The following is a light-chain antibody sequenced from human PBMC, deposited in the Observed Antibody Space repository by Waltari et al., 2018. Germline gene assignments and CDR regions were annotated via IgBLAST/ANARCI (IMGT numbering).Light chain of an antibody. Sequence: DIVMTQSPDSLAVSLGERATINCKSSQSVLYSSNKKIYLAWYQQKPGQSPKLLIYWASTRESGVPDRFSGSGSETDFTLTISSLQAEDVAVYYCQQYYSTLSWTFGQGTKVEIK. CDR3: QQYYSTLSWT. CDR1: QSVLYSSNKKIY. J-gene: IGKJ1*01. V-gene: IGKV4-1*01. CDR2: WAS.